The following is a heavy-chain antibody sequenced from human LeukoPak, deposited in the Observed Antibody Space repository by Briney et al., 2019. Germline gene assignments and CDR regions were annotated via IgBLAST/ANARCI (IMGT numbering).Heavy chain of an antibody. CDR2: IYHSGST. CDR1: GYSISSGYY. Sequence: PSETLSLTCAVSGYSISSGYYWGWIRQPPGKGLEWIGSIYHSGSTYYNPSLKSRVTISVDTSKNQFSLKLSSVTAADPAVYYCASHAAGKYFDYWGQGTLVTVSS. D-gene: IGHD4-23*01. V-gene: IGHV4-38-2*01. J-gene: IGHJ4*02. CDR3: ASHAAGKYFDY.